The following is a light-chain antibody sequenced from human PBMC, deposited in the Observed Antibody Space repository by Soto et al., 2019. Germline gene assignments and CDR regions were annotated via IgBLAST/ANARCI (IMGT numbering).Light chain of an antibody. Sequence: DIVMTQSPLSLPVTPGEPASISCRSSQSLLHSNGYNYLDWYLQKPGQSPQLLIYLGSNRSSGVPDRFSGSGSGTDFTLTISRLDPEDFAVYYCQQYGSSPSSITFGQGTRLEI. CDR1: QSLLHSNGYNY. J-gene: IGKJ5*01. V-gene: IGKV2-28*01. CDR3: QQYGSSPSSIT. CDR2: LGS.